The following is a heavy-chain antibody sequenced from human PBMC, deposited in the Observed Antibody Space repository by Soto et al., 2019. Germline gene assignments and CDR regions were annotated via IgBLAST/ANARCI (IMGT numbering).Heavy chain of an antibody. J-gene: IGHJ4*02. V-gene: IGHV1-69*01. CDR3: ARVGPAHYYDSSGYYSPLDY. D-gene: IGHD3-22*01. Sequence: QVQLVQSGAEVKKPGSSVKVSCKASGDTFSSYAINWVRQAPGQGLVWMGGIIPMFGTANYAQKFKGRVTITAGESTSTVYMELSSLRSEDTAVYYCARVGPAHYYDSSGYYSPLDYWGQGTLVTVSS. CDR1: GDTFSSYA. CDR2: IIPMFGTA.